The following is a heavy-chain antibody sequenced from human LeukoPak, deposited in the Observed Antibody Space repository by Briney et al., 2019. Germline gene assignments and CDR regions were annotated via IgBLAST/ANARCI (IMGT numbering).Heavy chain of an antibody. CDR3: ARAPRRGYCSGGSCWSDY. CDR2: IIPIFGTA. V-gene: IGHV1-69*13. CDR1: GGTFSSYA. Sequence: TSVKVSCKASGGTFSSYAISWVRQAPGEGLEWMGGIIPIFGTANYAQKFQGRVTITADESTSTAYMELSSLRPEDTAVYYCARAPRRGYCSGGSCWSDYWGQGTLVTVSS. J-gene: IGHJ4*02. D-gene: IGHD2-15*01.